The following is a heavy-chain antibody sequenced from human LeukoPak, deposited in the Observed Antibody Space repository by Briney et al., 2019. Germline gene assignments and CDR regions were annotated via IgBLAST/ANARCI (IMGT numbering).Heavy chain of an antibody. CDR2: IYHSGST. V-gene: IGHV4-38-2*02. CDR3: ARQTGSGLFTLP. CDR1: GYSISSGFY. D-gene: IGHD3/OR15-3a*01. Sequence: SETLSPTCSVSGYSISSGFYWGWIRQPPGKGLEWIGNIYHSGSTYDNPSLKSRVTISVDTSKNQFSLKLSSVTAADTAVYYCARQTGSGLFTLPGGQGTLVTVSS. J-gene: IGHJ4*02.